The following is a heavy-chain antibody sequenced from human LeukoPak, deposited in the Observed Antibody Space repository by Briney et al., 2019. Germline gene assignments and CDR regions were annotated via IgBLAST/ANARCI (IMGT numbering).Heavy chain of an antibody. CDR3: AKLGYDFWSGYYYDY. V-gene: IGHV3-23*01. Sequence: PGGSLRLSCAASGFTFSNYAMSWVRQAPGKGLEWVSAISGSGGNTYYADSVKGRFTISRDNAKNSLYLQMNSLRAEDTAVYYCAKLGYDFWSGYYYDYWGQGTLVTVSS. CDR1: GFTFSNYA. CDR2: ISGSGGNT. D-gene: IGHD3-3*01. J-gene: IGHJ4*02.